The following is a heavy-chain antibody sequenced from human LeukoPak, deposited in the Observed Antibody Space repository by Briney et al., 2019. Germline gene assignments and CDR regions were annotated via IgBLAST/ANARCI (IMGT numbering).Heavy chain of an antibody. J-gene: IGHJ4*02. V-gene: IGHV4-4*07. CDR3: AGDLRLGELSLRYYFDY. CDR2: IYTSGST. D-gene: IGHD3-16*02. Sequence: SETLSLTCTVSGGSIGSNYWTWIRQPPGKGLEWIGRIYTSGSTNYSPSLKSRVTMSVDTSKNQFSLKLSSVTPADTAVYYCAGDLRLGELSLRYYFDYWGQGTLVTVSS. CDR1: GGSIGSNY.